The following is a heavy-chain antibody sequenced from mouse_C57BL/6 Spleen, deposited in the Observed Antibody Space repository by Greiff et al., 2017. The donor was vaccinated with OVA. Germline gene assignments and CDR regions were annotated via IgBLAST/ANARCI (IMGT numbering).Heavy chain of an antibody. D-gene: IGHD1-1*01. Sequence: VQLQQPGAELVKPGASVKLSCKASGYTFTSYWMHWVKQRPGQGLEWIGMIHPNSGSTNYNEKFKSKATLTVDKSSSTAYMQLSSLTSADSAVYYCARAPTTVVQYYYAMDYWGQGTSVTVSS. CDR2: IHPNSGST. J-gene: IGHJ4*01. CDR1: GYTFTSYW. CDR3: ARAPTTVVQYYYAMDY. V-gene: IGHV1-64*01.